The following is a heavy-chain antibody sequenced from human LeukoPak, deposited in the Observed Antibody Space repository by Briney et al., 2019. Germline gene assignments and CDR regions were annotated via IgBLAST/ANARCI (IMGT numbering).Heavy chain of an antibody. D-gene: IGHD2-2*01. V-gene: IGHV4-31*03. J-gene: IGHJ6*02. Sequence: SETLSLTCTVSGGSISSGGYYWSWIRQHPGKGLEWIGYIYYSGSTYYNPSLKSRVTISVDTSKNQFSLKLSSVTAAGTAVYYCARGDIVVVPAARYYYYGMDVWGQGTTVTVSS. CDR3: ARGDIVVVPAARYYYYGMDV. CDR2: IYYSGST. CDR1: GGSISSGGYY.